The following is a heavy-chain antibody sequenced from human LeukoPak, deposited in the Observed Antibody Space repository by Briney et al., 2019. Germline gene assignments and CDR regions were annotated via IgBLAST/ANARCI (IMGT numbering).Heavy chain of an antibody. CDR3: AREGLLWFGETYYMDV. V-gene: IGHV4-4*07. J-gene: IGHJ6*03. Sequence: PSETLSLTCTVSGGSITSYYWSWIRQPAGKGLEWIGRIYTSGSTNYNPSLKSRVTMSVDTSKNQFSLKLSSVTAADTAVYYCAREGLLWFGETYYMDVWGKGTTVTISS. D-gene: IGHD3-10*01. CDR2: IYTSGST. CDR1: GGSITSYY.